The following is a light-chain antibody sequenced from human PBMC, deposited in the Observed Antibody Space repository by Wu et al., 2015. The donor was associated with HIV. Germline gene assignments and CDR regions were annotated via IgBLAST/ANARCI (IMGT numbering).Light chain of an antibody. V-gene: IGKV3-20*01. J-gene: IGKJ1*01. CDR1: QYISSNF. CDR3: QQYSTSLTWT. CDR2: GAS. Sequence: EIVLTQSPGTLPLSPGERATLSCRASQYISSNFLAWYQQKVGQAPRLLIYGASNEGRWHPRQVQWQVGLGQTSLSPSADWSLRYFAVYYCQQYSTSLTWTFGRRDKGGNQT.